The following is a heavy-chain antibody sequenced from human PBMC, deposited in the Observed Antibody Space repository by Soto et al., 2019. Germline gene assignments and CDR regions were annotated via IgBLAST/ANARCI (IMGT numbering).Heavy chain of an antibody. CDR1: GYTFTSYA. V-gene: IGHV1-3*01. Sequence: ASVKVSCKASGYTFTSYAMHWVRQAPGQRLEWMGWINAGNGNTKYSQKFQGRVTITRDTSASTAYMELSSLRSEDTAVYYCARPLSSGYSYFDYWGQGTLVTVSS. CDR3: ARPLSSGYSYFDY. D-gene: IGHD3-22*01. J-gene: IGHJ4*02. CDR2: INAGNGNT.